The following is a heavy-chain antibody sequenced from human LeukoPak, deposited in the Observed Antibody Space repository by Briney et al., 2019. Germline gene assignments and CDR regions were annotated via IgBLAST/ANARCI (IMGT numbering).Heavy chain of an antibody. Sequence: SETLSLTCAVYGGSFSGYYWSWIRQPPGKGLEWIGEINHSGSTNYNPSLKSRVTISVDTSKSQFSLKLSSVTAADTAVYYCASSGSYYANDAFDIWGQGTMVTVSS. CDR2: INHSGST. V-gene: IGHV4-34*01. CDR3: ASSGSYYANDAFDI. CDR1: GGSFSGYY. D-gene: IGHD1-26*01. J-gene: IGHJ3*02.